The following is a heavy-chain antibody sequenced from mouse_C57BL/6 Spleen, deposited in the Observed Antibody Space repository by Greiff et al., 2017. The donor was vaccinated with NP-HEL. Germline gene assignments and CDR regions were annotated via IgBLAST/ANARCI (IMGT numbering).Heavy chain of an antibody. J-gene: IGHJ4*01. CDR2: IWSGGST. CDR1: GFSLTSYG. Sequence: QVQLKESGPGLVQPSQSLSITCTVSGFSLTSYGVHWVRQSPGKGLEWLGVIWSGGSTDYNAAFISRLSISKDNSKSQVFFKMNSLQADDTAIYYCARAIYYDYDGYAMDYWGQGTSVTVSS. D-gene: IGHD2-4*01. CDR3: ARAIYYDYDGYAMDY. V-gene: IGHV2-2*01.